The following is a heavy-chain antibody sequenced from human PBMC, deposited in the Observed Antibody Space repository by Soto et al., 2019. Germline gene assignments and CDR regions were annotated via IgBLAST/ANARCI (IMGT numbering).Heavy chain of an antibody. CDR3: ARDEAAAGYYYYYYGMDV. J-gene: IGHJ6*02. D-gene: IGHD6-13*01. CDR2: ISGGADST. V-gene: IGHV3-23*01. Sequence: EVQLLESGGGLVQPGGSLRLSCAISGFTFSSYAMSWVRQAPGKGLEWVSGISGGADSTYYADSVKGRFTISRDNSKNTLYLQMNSLRAEDTAVYYCARDEAAAGYYYYYYGMDVWGQGTTVTVSS. CDR1: GFTFSSYA.